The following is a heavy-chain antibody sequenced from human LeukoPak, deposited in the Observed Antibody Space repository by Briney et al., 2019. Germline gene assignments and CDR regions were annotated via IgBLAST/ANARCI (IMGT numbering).Heavy chain of an antibody. Sequence: PETLSLTCTVSGYSISSGYYWGWIRQPPGKGLEWIGSIYHSGSTYYNPSLKSRVTISVDTSKNQFSLKLSSVTAADTAVYYCARSVEGYCSGGSCYSYYYYMDVWGKGTTVTVSS. CDR1: GYSISSGYY. D-gene: IGHD2-15*01. CDR2: IYHSGST. J-gene: IGHJ6*03. V-gene: IGHV4-38-2*02. CDR3: ARSVEGYCSGGSCYSYYYYMDV.